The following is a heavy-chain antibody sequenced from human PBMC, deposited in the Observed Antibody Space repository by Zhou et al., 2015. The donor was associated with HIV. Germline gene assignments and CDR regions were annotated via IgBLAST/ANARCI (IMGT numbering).Heavy chain of an antibody. V-gene: IGHV1-18*04. J-gene: IGHJ3*02. CDR1: GYPFSSYG. CDR2: IYNGNT. CDR3: AREGVVVVVDATLKIGAFDI. Sequence: QVQLVQSGGEVKKPGASMKVSCKASGYPFSSYGLTWVRQVPGQGLEWMGWIYNGNTNYAQKFQGKVTFTADKSTSTAYMEMSSLRSEDTAVYYCAREGVVVVVDATLKIGAFDIWGQGTMVTVSS. D-gene: IGHD2-15*01.